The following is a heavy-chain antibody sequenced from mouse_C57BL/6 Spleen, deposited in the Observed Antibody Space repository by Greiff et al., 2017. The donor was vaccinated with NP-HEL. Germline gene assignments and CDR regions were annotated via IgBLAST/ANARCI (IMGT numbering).Heavy chain of an antibody. J-gene: IGHJ3*01. V-gene: IGHV1-74*01. CDR3: SILLTGTGWFAY. CDR2: IHPSGSDT. Sequence: QVQLQQSGAELVKPGASVKVSCKASGYTFTSYWMHWVKQRPGQGLEWIGRIHPSGSDTNYNQKFKGKATLTVDKSSSTAYMQLSSLTSVDSAVYYCSILLTGTGWFAYWGQGTLVTVSA. D-gene: IGHD4-1*01. CDR1: GYTFTSYW.